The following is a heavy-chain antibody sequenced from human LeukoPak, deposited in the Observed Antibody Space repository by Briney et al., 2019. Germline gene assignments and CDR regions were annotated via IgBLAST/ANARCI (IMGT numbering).Heavy chain of an antibody. D-gene: IGHD3-3*01. CDR3: AKHNYGVVSIQQ. V-gene: IGHV3-15*01. Sequence: GGSLRLSCAASGFTFSHAWMTWVRQAPGKGLEWVGRIRSKTDGGTTEYAAPVQGRFTISRDDSTNTLYLQMNSLEIEDTAVYYCAKHNYGVVSIQQWGQGTLVTVSS. CDR2: IRSKTDGGTT. J-gene: IGHJ1*01. CDR1: GFTFSHAW.